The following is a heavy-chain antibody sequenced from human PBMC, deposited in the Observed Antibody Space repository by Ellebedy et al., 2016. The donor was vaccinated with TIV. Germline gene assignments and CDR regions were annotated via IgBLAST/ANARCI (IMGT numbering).Heavy chain of an antibody. J-gene: IGHJ1*01. D-gene: IGHD3-10*01. V-gene: IGHV3-9*01. CDR1: GFTFDDFA. Sequence: GGSLRLSCAASGFTFDDFAMRVGRRGPGKGPECGSGISWDSNYIGYADSVKGRFTISRDNAKMSLYLQMSALRTEDTAVYYCAKAQYGSGSYHAIQHWGQGTLVTVSS. CDR3: AKAQYGSGSYHAIQH. CDR2: ISWDSNYI.